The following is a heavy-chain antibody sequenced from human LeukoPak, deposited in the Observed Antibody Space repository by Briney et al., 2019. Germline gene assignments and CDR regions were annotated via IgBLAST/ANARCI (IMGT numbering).Heavy chain of an antibody. CDR3: ASSTSGYYDILTGYQKFDY. J-gene: IGHJ4*02. Sequence: GASVKVSCKASGGTFSSYAISWVQQAPGQGLEWMRRIIPILGIANYAQKFQGRVTITADKSTSTAYMELSSLRSEDTAVYYCASSTSGYYDILTGYQKFDYWGQGTLVTVSS. CDR1: GGTFSSYA. V-gene: IGHV1-69*04. CDR2: IIPILGIA. D-gene: IGHD3-9*01.